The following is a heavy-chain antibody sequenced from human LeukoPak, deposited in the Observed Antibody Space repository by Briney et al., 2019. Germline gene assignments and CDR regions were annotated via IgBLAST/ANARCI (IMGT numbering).Heavy chain of an antibody. CDR3: ARHLVVVVAATVVGDWFDP. J-gene: IGHJ5*02. D-gene: IGHD2-15*01. V-gene: IGHV4-39*01. CDR2: VYYSGST. CDR1: GGSISSSSYY. Sequence: SETLSITCTVSGGSISSSSYYWGWIRQPPGKGLEWIGSVYYSGSTYYNPSLKSRVTISVDTSKNQFSLKLSSVTAADTAVYYCARHLVVVVAATVVGDWFDPWGQGTLVTVSS.